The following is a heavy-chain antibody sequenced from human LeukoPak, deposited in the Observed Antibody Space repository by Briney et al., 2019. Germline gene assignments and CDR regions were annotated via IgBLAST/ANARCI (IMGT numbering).Heavy chain of an antibody. CDR1: GFTFSSYG. V-gene: IGHV3-30*03. Sequence: GGSLRLSCAASGFTFSSYGMHWVRQAPGKGLEWVAVMSFDGSNTHYADSVKGRFTVSRDNSKNTLYLHMTSLRADDTAVYYCARDAGTWGYGYNFDCWGRGTLVTVSS. CDR3: ARDAGTWGYGYNFDC. CDR2: MSFDGSNT. J-gene: IGHJ4*02. D-gene: IGHD1-1*01.